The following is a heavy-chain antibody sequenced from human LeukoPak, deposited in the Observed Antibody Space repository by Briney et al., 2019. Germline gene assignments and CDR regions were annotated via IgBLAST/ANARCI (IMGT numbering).Heavy chain of an antibody. CDR1: GFTFSSYA. CDR2: ISWNSGSI. J-gene: IGHJ4*02. CDR3: ARDLSSTRNCLDY. Sequence: GGSLRLSCAASGFTFSSYAMSWVRQAPGKGLEWVSGISWNSGSIGYADSVKGRFTISRDNAKNTLYLQMNSLRAEDTAVYYCARDLSSTRNCLDYWGQGTLVTVSS. V-gene: IGHV3-9*01. D-gene: IGHD2-2*01.